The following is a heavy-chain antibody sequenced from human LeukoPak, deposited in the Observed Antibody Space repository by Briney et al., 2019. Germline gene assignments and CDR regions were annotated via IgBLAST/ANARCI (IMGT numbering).Heavy chain of an antibody. V-gene: IGHV3-23*01. CDR2: ISGSGGST. D-gene: IGHD3-10*01. J-gene: IGHJ4*02. CDR1: GFTFSSYA. Sequence: GGSLRLSCAASGFTFSSYAMSWVRQAPGKGLEWVSAISGSGGSTYYADSVKGWFTISRDNSKNTLYLQMNSLRAEDTAVYYCANYGSGSYYSFDYWGQGTLVTVSS. CDR3: ANYGSGSYYSFDY.